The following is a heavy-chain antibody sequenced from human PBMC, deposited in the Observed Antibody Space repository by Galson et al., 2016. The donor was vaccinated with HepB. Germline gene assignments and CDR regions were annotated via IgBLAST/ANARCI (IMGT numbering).Heavy chain of an antibody. CDR1: RYTFTNYG. J-gene: IGHJ6*02. D-gene: IGHD6-25*01. CDR3: ARAALPNYGMDV. CDR2: ISAYNGNT. Sequence: SVKVSCKASRYTFTNYGISWVRQAPGQGLEWMGWISAYNGNTNYAQKFQGRVTMTTDTSTSTAYMELRILKSDDTAVYYCARAALPNYGMDVAGQGTTVTVS. V-gene: IGHV1-18*01.